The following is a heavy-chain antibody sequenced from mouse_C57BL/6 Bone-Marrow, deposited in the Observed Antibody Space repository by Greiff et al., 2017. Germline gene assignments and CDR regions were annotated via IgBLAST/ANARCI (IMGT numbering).Heavy chain of an antibody. D-gene: IGHD3-3*01. CDR1: GYTFTDYN. J-gene: IGHJ3*01. V-gene: IGHV1-18*01. Sequence: EVQLQQSGPELVKPGASVKIPCKASGYTFTDYNMDWVKQSHGKSLEWIGDINPNNGGTIYNQKFKGKATLTVDKSSSTAYMELRSLTSEDTAVYYCARAKRATRDQVFAYWGQGTLVTVSA. CDR3: ARAKRATRDQVFAY. CDR2: INPNNGGT.